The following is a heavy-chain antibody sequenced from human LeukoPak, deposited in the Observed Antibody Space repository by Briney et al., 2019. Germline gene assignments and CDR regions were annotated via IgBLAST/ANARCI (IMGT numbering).Heavy chain of an antibody. V-gene: IGHV1-18*01. D-gene: IGHD6-19*01. CDR3: ARDTGSGWYGEIDY. CDR1: CDTCTTYG. CDR2: ISSYNGNE. J-gene: IGHJ4*02. Sequence: ASSMISSKTSCDTCTTYGSSWVRQAPGQRLEWMVWISSYNGNENYSNQPLHRLTMTTDTSTSTAYMEMRSLRSDDKAVYYCARDTGSGWYGEIDYWGQGNLVTVSS.